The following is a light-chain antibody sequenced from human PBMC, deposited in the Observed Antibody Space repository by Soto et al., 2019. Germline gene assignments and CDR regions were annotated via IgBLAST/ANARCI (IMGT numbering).Light chain of an antibody. V-gene: IGKV4-1*01. CDR1: QSVLYSSNNKNY. CDR3: HQYTITPVT. CDR2: WAS. J-gene: IGKJ1*01. Sequence: DIVLTQSPDSLAVSLGERATINCKSSQSVLYSSNNKNYLAWYQQKPGQPPKLLIYWASIRESGVPDRFSGSGSGTDFTLTISSLQPEDVALYYCHQYTITPVTFGQGTRVEIK.